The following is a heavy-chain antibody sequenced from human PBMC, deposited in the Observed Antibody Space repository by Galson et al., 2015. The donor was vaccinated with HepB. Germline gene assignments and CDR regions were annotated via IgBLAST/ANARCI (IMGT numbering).Heavy chain of an antibody. CDR1: GFIFSNAW. V-gene: IGHV3-15*01. D-gene: IGHD4-17*01. J-gene: IGHJ4*02. CDR2: IKSKTDGGTT. CDR3: TTARDDYGDYFDY. Sequence: SLRLSCAASGFIFSNAWMNWVRQAPGKGLEWVGRIKSKTDGGTTAYAAPVKGRFTISRDDSQNTLHLQMNSLKTEDTAVYYCTTARDDYGDYFDYWGQGTLVTVSS.